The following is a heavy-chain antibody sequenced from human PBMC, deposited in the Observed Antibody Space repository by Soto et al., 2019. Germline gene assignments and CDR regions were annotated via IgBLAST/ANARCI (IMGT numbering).Heavy chain of an antibody. CDR2: ISGSGDST. Sequence: EVQLLESGGGLVQPGGSLRLSCAGSGFTFSNYAMSWVRQAPGKGLEWVSAISGSGDSTYYANSVKGRFTISRDNSQNTLYLQMNSLRDEDTAVYYCAKDTPQEWLLVFHYWGQGTLVTVSS. D-gene: IGHD3-3*01. J-gene: IGHJ4*02. CDR3: AKDTPQEWLLVFHY. CDR1: GFTFSNYA. V-gene: IGHV3-23*01.